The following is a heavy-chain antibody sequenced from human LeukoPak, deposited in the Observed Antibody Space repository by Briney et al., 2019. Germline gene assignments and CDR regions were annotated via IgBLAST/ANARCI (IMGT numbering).Heavy chain of an antibody. D-gene: IGHD5-24*01. Sequence: KPSETLSLTCTVSGGSISSGSYYWSWIRQPAGKGLEWIGRIYTSGSTNYNPSLKSRVTISVDTSKNQFSLKLSSVTAADTAVYYCARRRLQFDFDYWGQGTLVTVSS. CDR1: GGSISSGSYY. V-gene: IGHV4-61*02. CDR3: ARRRLQFDFDY. CDR2: IYTSGST. J-gene: IGHJ4*02.